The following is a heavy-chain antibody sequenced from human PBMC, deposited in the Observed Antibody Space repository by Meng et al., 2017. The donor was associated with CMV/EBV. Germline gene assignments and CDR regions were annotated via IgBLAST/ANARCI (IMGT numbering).Heavy chain of an antibody. Sequence: SETLSLTCTVSGGSISSSSYYWGWNRQPPGKGLEWIGSIYYSGSTYYNPSLKSRVTISVDTSKNQFSLKLSSVTAADTAVYYCARDVWSIFGVVIKEAGMDVWGQGTTVTVSS. CDR3: ARDVWSIFGVVIKEAGMDV. CDR1: GGSISSSSYY. D-gene: IGHD3-3*01. J-gene: IGHJ6*02. CDR2: IYYSGST. V-gene: IGHV4-39*07.